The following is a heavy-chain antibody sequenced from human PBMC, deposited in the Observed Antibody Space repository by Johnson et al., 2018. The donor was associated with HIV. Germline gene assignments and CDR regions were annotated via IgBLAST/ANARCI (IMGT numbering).Heavy chain of an antibody. Sequence: QMLLVESGGGVVQPGRSLRLSCAASGFTFSSYAMHWVRQAPGKGLEWVAVISYDGSNKYYADSVKGRFTISRDNSKNTLYLQMDALRPGDTGIYYCARVHIAARWSNAFDFWGQGTGVTVSS. J-gene: IGHJ3*01. CDR1: GFTFSSYA. CDR2: ISYDGSNK. V-gene: IGHV3-30-3*01. CDR3: ARVHIAARWSNAFDF. D-gene: IGHD6-6*01.